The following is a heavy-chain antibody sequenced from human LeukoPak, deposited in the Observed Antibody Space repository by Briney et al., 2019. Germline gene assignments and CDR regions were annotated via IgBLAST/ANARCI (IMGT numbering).Heavy chain of an antibody. CDR1: GYTFTGYY. J-gene: IGHJ4*02. V-gene: IGHV1-2*02. CDR3: ARGDDSSDPDFDY. Sequence: ASVKVSCKASGYTFTGYYMHWVRQAPGQGLEWMGWINPNRGGTNYAQKFQGRVTMTRDTSISTAYMELSRLRSDDTAVYYCARGDDSSDPDFDYWGQGTLVTVSS. D-gene: IGHD3-22*01. CDR2: INPNRGGT.